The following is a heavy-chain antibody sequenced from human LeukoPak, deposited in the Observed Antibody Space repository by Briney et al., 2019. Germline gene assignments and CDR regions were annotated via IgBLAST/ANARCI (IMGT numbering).Heavy chain of an antibody. CDR1: GGSISSSSYY. D-gene: IGHD3-22*01. J-gene: IGHJ4*02. CDR3: ARDSNYYDSSGYYSPPLDY. V-gene: IGHV4-39*07. Sequence: SETLSLTCTVSGGSISSSSYYWGWIRQPPGKGLEWIGSIYYSGGTYYNPSLKSRVAISLDTSKNHFSLRLSSVTAADTAVYYCARDSNYYDSSGYYSPPLDYWGQGTLVAVSS. CDR2: IYYSGGT.